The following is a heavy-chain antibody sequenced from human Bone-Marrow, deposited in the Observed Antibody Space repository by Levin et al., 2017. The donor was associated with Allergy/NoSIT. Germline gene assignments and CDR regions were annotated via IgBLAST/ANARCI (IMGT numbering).Heavy chain of an antibody. CDR2: IWYDGSNK. CDR3: ARDRYSSGCHLSPKYYYYGMDV. CDR1: GFTFSSYG. V-gene: IGHV3-33*01. J-gene: IGHJ6*02. D-gene: IGHD6-19*01. Sequence: GGSLRLSCAASGFTFSSYGMHWVRQAPGKGLEWVAVIWYDGSNKYYADSVKGRFTISRDNSKNTLYLQMNSLRAEDTAVYYCARDRYSSGCHLSPKYYYYGMDVWGQGTTVTVSS.